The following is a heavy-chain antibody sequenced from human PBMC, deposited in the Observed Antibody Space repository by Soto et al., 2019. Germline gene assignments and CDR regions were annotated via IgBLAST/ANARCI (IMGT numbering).Heavy chain of an antibody. CDR2: IYYSGST. V-gene: IGHV4-39*01. Sequence: PSETLSLTCTVSGGSISSSSYYWGWIRQPPGKGLEWIGSIYYSGSTYYNPSLKSRVTISVDTSKNQFSLKLSSVTAADTAVYYCARRLGGYDFWSGYYPWAFDIWGQGTMVTVSS. D-gene: IGHD3-3*01. J-gene: IGHJ3*02. CDR1: GGSISSSSYY. CDR3: ARRLGGYDFWSGYYPWAFDI.